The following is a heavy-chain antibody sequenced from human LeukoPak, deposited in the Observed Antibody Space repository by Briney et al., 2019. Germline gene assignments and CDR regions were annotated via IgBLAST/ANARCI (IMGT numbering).Heavy chain of an antibody. V-gene: IGHV1-18*01. CDR2: ISAYNGYT. Sequence: EASVXXXXKXSGYTFTNFPIGWVGQAPGQGGEGMGWISAYNGYTKYAPSLQGRGNMTTETTRSTAYMQMRSLRSDDTAMYYCARVGGNYEGLIDYWGQGTLVTVSS. CDR1: GYTFTNFP. J-gene: IGHJ4*02. CDR3: ARVGGNYEGLIDY. D-gene: IGHD1-26*01.